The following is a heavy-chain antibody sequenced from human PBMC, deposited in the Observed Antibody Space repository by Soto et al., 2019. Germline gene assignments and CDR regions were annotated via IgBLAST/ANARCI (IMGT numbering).Heavy chain of an antibody. D-gene: IGHD1-1*01. Sequence: QVQLQESGPGLVKPSETLSLTCSVSGDSLNSYYWSWIRQSPGKGLDWLGYIYYSGDTKYNPSLQSRISISVDTTENQFSLRLSSVTAADTAVYFCARDRNKLWKNDAFDIWGQGTMVTVSS. CDR2: IYYSGDT. CDR1: GDSLNSYY. J-gene: IGHJ3*02. V-gene: IGHV4-59*01. CDR3: ARDRNKLWKNDAFDI.